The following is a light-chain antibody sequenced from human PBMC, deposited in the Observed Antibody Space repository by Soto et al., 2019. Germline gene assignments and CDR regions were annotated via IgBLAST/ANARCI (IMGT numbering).Light chain of an antibody. CDR1: QSVSSN. CDR3: QQYNNWPPYT. CDR2: GAS. Sequence: EIVMTQSPATLSVSPGERATLSCRASQSVSSNLAWYQQKPGQAPRLLIYGASTRATGIPARFSGSGSGTAFTLTISSLRSEDFALYYCQQYNNWPPYTFGQGTRLEIK. J-gene: IGKJ5*01. V-gene: IGKV3-15*01.